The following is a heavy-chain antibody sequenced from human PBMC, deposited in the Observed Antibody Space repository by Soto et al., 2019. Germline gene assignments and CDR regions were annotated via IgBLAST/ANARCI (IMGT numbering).Heavy chain of an antibody. D-gene: IGHD6-13*01. CDR2: IYPGDSDT. Sequence: PGESLKISCKGSGYNFATYLIGWVRQMPGKGLEWMGIIYPGDSDTRYSPSFQGQVTISADRSISTAYLQWTSLKASDTAMYYCARTSAAGKYYYGMDVWGQGTTVTVSS. V-gene: IGHV5-51*01. CDR3: ARTSAAGKYYYGMDV. J-gene: IGHJ6*02. CDR1: GYNFATYL.